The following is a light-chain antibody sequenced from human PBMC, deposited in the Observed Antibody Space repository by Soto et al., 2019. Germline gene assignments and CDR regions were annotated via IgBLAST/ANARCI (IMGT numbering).Light chain of an antibody. Sequence: QSALTQPPSASGSPGQSVTISCTGTSSDVGAYKYVSWYQQYPGKAPQLMIYEVTKRPSGVPDRFSGSKSGNTASLPVSGLQAEDEADYYCTSYVGNDIWVFGGGTKLTVL. CDR1: SSDVGAYKY. J-gene: IGLJ3*02. CDR2: EVT. V-gene: IGLV2-8*01. CDR3: TSYVGNDIWV.